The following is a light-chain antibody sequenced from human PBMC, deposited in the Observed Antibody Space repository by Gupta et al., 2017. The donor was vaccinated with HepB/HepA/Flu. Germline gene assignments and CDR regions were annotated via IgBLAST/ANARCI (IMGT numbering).Light chain of an antibody. CDR1: QDISNY. CDR3: QQEDNLPLT. J-gene: IGKJ5*01. CDR2: DAS. Sequence: IQMTQSPSSLSASVGDRVTITCQASQDISNYLNWYQQKPGKAPKLLIYDASNLETGVPSRFSGSGSCTDFTFTISGLQPEEVATYYCQQEDNLPLTFGQGTPVEIK. V-gene: IGKV1-33*01.